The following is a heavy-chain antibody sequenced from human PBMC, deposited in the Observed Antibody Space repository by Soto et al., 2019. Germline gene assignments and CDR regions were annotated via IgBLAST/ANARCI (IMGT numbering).Heavy chain of an antibody. CDR3: AKAEHNGGNSRPFDS. D-gene: IGHD2-21*02. Sequence: QLQLQESGPGLLKPSQTLSLSCTVSGGSISIINNYWTWIRQHPGKGLEWIGFISHSGSTYYNPSLTSRVTISLDTSKNQFSLTLSSVTAADTAVYFCAKAEHNGGNSRPFDSWGQGTLVTVSS. CDR1: GGSISIINNY. V-gene: IGHV4-31*03. J-gene: IGHJ4*02. CDR2: ISHSGST.